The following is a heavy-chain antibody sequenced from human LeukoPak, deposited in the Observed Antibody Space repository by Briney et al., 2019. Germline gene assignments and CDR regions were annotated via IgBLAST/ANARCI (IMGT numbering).Heavy chain of an antibody. V-gene: IGHV4-39*01. CDR3: ARQYGLYYYGSGSYSDY. CDR1: GGSISSSSYY. CDR2: IYYSGNT. Sequence: PSETLSLTCTVSGGSISSSSYYWGWIRQPPGKGLEWIGSIYYSGNTYYNPSLKSRVTISVDTSKNQFSLKLSSVTAADTAVYYCARQYGLYYYGSGSYSDYWGQGTLVTVSS. J-gene: IGHJ4*02. D-gene: IGHD3-10*01.